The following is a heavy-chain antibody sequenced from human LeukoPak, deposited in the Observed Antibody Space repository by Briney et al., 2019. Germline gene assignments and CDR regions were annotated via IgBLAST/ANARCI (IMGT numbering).Heavy chain of an antibody. V-gene: IGHV3-23*01. J-gene: IGHJ4*02. CDR1: RFTFSSYA. CDR2: ISGSGGST. CDR3: AKDRLVGVVVVTLDY. D-gene: IGHD3-22*01. Sequence: GGSLRLSCAASRFTFSSYAMSWVRQAPGKGLEWVSAISGSGGSTYYADSVKGRFTISRDNSKNTLYLQMNSLRAEDTAVYYCAKDRLVGVVVVTLDYWGQGTLVTVSS.